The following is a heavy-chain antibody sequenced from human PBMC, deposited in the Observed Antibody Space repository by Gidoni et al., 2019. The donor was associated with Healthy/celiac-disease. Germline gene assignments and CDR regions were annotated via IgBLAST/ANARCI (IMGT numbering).Heavy chain of an antibody. D-gene: IGHD2-21*01. J-gene: IGHJ5*02. Sequence: QLQLVESGGGVVQPGRSLGLSCAASGFPSSSSGLHWVRHAPGKGLEWVAVIWYDGSNKYYADSVKGRFTISRDNSKNTLYLQMNSLRAEDTAVYYCARGTRKHIVVVIDNNWFDPWGQGTLVTVSS. CDR1: GFPSSSSG. CDR2: IWYDGSNK. CDR3: ARGTRKHIVVVIDNNWFDP. V-gene: IGHV3-33*01.